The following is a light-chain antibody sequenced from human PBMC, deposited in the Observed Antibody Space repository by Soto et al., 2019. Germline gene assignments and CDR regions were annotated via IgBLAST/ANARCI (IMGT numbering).Light chain of an antibody. Sequence: DIVMTQSPDSLAVSLGERATINCKSSQSLFYSSNNKDYLAWYQQKPGQPPRLLIYWATTRESGVPERFSGSGSGTDFTLTVSSLQVEDVAVYYCQQYFSTPWTFGQGTKVEIK. V-gene: IGKV4-1*01. J-gene: IGKJ1*01. CDR1: QSLFYSSNNKDY. CDR2: WAT. CDR3: QQYFSTPWT.